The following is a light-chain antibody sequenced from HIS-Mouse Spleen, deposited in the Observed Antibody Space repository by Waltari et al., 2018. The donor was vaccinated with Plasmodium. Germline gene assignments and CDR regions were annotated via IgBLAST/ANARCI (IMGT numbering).Light chain of an antibody. CDR1: QSVSSN. V-gene: IGKV3-15*01. Sequence: EIAMTQSPATLSVSPEERATLSCRASQSVSSNLAGYQRKPGQAPRLLIDGASTRATGIPARFSGSGSGTEFTLTISSLQSEDFAVYYCQKYKNGSFTFGPGTKVDIK. J-gene: IGKJ3*01. CDR2: GAS. CDR3: QKYKNGSFT.